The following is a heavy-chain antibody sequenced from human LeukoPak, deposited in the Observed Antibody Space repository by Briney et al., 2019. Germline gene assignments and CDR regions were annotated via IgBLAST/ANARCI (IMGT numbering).Heavy chain of an antibody. J-gene: IGHJ6*03. CDR3: ARGKTGSYYSRSYYMDV. Sequence: GGSLRPSCAASGFIFSDYYMSWIRQAPGKGLEWVSYISSSGSSIYYADSVKGRFTISRDNAKNSLYLQMNSLRAEDTAVYYCARGKTGSYYSRSYYMDVWGKGTTVTISS. CDR1: GFIFSDYY. CDR2: ISSSGSSI. V-gene: IGHV3-11*01. D-gene: IGHD3-10*01.